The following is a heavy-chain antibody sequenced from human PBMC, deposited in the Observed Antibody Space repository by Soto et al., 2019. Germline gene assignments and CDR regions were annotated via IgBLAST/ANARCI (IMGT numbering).Heavy chain of an antibody. CDR1: GGTFSSYA. CDR2: VTPIFGTT. V-gene: IGHV1-69*05. CDR3: TREVATGTTLDY. J-gene: IGHJ4*02. D-gene: IGHD1-1*01. Sequence: GASVKVSCKASGGTFSSYAISWVRQAPGQGLEWMGIVTPIFGTTAYAQKFQGRVTMTRDKSATTVYMELSSLTSEDTAVYYCTREVATGTTLDYWGQGTLVTVSS.